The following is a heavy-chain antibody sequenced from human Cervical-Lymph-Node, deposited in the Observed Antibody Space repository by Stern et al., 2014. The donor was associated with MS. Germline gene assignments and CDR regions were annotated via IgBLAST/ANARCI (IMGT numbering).Heavy chain of an antibody. J-gene: IGHJ6*02. D-gene: IGHD6-19*01. CDR3: AREVAGHRLGMMDV. V-gene: IGHV1-46*01. Sequence: DQLVESGAEVKKPGASVKVSCKASGYTFTNYYMHWVRQAPGQALEWMGIINPSGGSTSYAQKFQGRVTMTRDTSTSTVHMELSSLRSEDTAVYYCAREVAGHRLGMMDVWGQGTTVTVSS. CDR2: INPSGGST. CDR1: GYTFTNYY.